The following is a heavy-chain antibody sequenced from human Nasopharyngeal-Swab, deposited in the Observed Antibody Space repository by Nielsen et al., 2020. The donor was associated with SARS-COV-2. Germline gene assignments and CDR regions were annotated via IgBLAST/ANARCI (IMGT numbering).Heavy chain of an antibody. V-gene: IGHV3-21*01. CDR3: ARGGYCSSTSCDTYYYYGMDV. J-gene: IGHJ6*02. CDR2: ISSSSSYI. D-gene: IGHD2-2*02. CDR1: GFTFSSYS. Sequence: GESLKISCAASGFTFSSYSMNWVRQAPGKGLEWVSSISSSSSYIYYADSVKGRFTISRDNAKNSLYLQMNSLRGKDTAVYYCARGGYCSSTSCDTYYYYGMDVWGQGTTVTVSS.